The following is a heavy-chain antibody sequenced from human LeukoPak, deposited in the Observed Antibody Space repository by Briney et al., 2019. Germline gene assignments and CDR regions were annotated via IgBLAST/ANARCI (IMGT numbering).Heavy chain of an antibody. J-gene: IGHJ6*03. CDR1: GGSIGSSDYW. D-gene: IGHD2-2*01. V-gene: IGHV4-39*07. CDR3: AREPRGNCSSTSCPFYYYMDV. CDR2: IYNSGSI. Sequence: SETLSLTCTVSGGSIGSSDYWWDWIRQPPGRGLEWIGSIYNSGSIYYNPSLKSRVTISVDTSKNQFSLKLTSVTAADTAVYYCAREPRGNCSSTSCPFYYYMDVWGKGTTVTVSS.